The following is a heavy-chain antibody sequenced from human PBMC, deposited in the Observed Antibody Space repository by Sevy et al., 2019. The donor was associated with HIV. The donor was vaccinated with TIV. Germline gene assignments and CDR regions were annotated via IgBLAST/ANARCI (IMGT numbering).Heavy chain of an antibody. Sequence: GGSLRLSCEASGFTFNNAWMSWVRLAPGKGLEWVGRTNSKIDGATRDFAAPVKGRFAISRDDSKNTLYLQMNSLKTEDTAVYYCTAGVGTSDFDYWGRGVLVTVSS. J-gene: IGHJ4*02. D-gene: IGHD1-26*01. CDR2: TNSKIDGATR. V-gene: IGHV3-15*01. CDR3: TAGVGTSDFDY. CDR1: GFTFNNAW.